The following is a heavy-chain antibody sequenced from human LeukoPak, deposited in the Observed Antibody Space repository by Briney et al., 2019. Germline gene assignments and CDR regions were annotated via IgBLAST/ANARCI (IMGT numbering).Heavy chain of an antibody. J-gene: IGHJ5*02. V-gene: IGHV5-10-1*01. CDR3: ARHDGYCGDGSCRNWFDP. D-gene: IGHD2-15*01. Sequence: HGESLKISCKGSGYSFTSYWISWVRQMPGKGLEWMGRIAPSDSYTKYSPSFQGHVTISADKSITTAYLQWSSLEASDTAMYYCARHDGYCGDGSCRNWFDPWGQGTPVTVSS. CDR2: IAPSDSYT. CDR1: GYSFTSYW.